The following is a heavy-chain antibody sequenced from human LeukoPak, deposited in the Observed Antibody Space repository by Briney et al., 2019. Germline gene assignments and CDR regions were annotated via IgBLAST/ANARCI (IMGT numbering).Heavy chain of an antibody. CDR3: TRQDCSGGSCSYVDY. CDR1: GFTFCGFY. J-gene: IGHJ4*02. CDR2: IRSKPNSYTT. Sequence: GGSLKLSCAASGFTFCGFYMHWVRHASGKGLEWVGLIRSKPNSYTTVYAASVQGRFTISRDDSKNTAYLQMNSLKAEDTAVYYCTRQDCSGGSCSYVDYWGQGTLVTVSS. D-gene: IGHD2-15*01. V-gene: IGHV3-73*01.